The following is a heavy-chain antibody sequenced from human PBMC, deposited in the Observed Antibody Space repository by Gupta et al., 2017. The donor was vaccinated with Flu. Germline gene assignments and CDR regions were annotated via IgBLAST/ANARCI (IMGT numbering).Heavy chain of an antibody. J-gene: IGHJ3*02. CDR2: LKSETDGGTA. D-gene: IGHD2-21*01. Sequence: EVQLVESGGGLVKPGGSLRLSCAASGFSFTYAYMNWVRQAPGKGLEWVGRLKSETDGGTADYAAPVKGRFTISRDDSKNTLWLQMNSLRTEDTAVYHCTTDSSGGISFDIWGQGTPVTVSA. CDR3: TTDSSGGISFDI. V-gene: IGHV3-15*01. CDR1: GFSFTYAY.